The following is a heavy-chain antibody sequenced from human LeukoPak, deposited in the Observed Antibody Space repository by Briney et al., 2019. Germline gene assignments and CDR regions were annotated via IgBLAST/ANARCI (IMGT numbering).Heavy chain of an antibody. CDR3: ATDRDNSDWQKRFDS. CDR1: GFTFSSYW. Sequence: GGSLRLSCAASGFTFSSYWMNWYRQAPGKGLEWVGNIKHDASEINYVDSVRGRFTISRDNAKNSLHLQMNSLRAEDTAVYHCATDRDNSDWQKRFDSWGQGTLVTVSS. V-gene: IGHV3-7*01. CDR2: IKHDASEI. J-gene: IGHJ4*02. D-gene: IGHD2-21*02.